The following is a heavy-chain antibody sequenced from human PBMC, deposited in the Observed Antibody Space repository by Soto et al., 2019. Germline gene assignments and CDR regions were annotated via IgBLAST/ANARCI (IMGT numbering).Heavy chain of an antibody. V-gene: IGHV3-15*07. CDR1: DVTFSAAW. CDR3: TTDSLFTMILVRFDF. Sequence: GGSQRLCGGGSDVTFSAAWVNWVSKAPGKGLEWVGRIKSKINGGTTDFAASVKGRFAISRDDSTDMVYLQMNSLKPEDTAMYYCTTDSLFTMILVRFDFWGHGTLVTVSS. CDR2: IKSKINGGTT. J-gene: IGHJ4*01. D-gene: IGHD3-22*01.